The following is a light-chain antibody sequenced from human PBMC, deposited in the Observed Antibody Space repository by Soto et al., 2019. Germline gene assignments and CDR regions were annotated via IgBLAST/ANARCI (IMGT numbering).Light chain of an antibody. Sequence: QSALTQPPSASGSPGQSVTISCTGTSTDVGEYNYVSWYQHHPGKAPKLLIYEVFRRPSGVPDRFSGSKSGNTASLTVSGLQAEDEADYYCAAWDDSLNGPLFGGGTKLTVL. CDR3: AAWDDSLNGPL. J-gene: IGLJ3*02. V-gene: IGLV2-8*01. CDR2: EVF. CDR1: STDVGEYNY.